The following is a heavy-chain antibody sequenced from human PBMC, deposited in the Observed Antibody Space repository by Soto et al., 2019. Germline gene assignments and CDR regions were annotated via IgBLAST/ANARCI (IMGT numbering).Heavy chain of an antibody. CDR1: GYTFTSYG. V-gene: IGHV1-18*01. CDR3: ARADSRYCSSTSCALRVYYYYGMDV. J-gene: IGHJ6*02. D-gene: IGHD2-2*01. Sequence: ASVKVSCKASGYTFTSYGISWVRQAPGQGLEWMGWISAYNGNTNYAQKLQGRVTMTTDTSTSTAYMELRSLRSDETAVYYCARADSRYCSSTSCALRVYYYYGMDVWGQGTTVTVSS. CDR2: ISAYNGNT.